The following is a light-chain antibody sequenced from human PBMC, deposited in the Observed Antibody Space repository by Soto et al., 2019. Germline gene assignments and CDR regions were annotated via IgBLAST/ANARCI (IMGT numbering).Light chain of an antibody. CDR2: GTS. V-gene: IGKV3-15*01. J-gene: IGKJ1*01. Sequence: EIVLTQSPGTLSLSPGERATLSCRASQTITNFYLAWYQQKLGQAPRLLIYGTSIRATGIPARFSGSGSRTEFTPTITSLQSEDFAVYYCQQYDYLWTFGQGTKVDI. CDR3: QQYDYLWT. CDR1: QTITNFY.